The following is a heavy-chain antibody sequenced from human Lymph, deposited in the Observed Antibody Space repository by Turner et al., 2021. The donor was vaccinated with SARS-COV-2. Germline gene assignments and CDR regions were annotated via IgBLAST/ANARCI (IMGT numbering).Heavy chain of an antibody. J-gene: IGHJ6*02. V-gene: IGHV5-10-1*03. CDR2: IDPSDSYT. CDR3: ARGDCSSTSCPKHYYYYGMDV. Sequence: EVQLVQSGAEVKKPGESLRISCQGSGYSFTSYWISWVRQMPGKGLEWMGRIDPSDSYTNYSPSFQGHVTISSDKSISTAYLQWSSLKASDTAMYYCARGDCSSTSCPKHYYYYGMDVWGQGTTVTVSS. D-gene: IGHD2-2*01. CDR1: GYSFTSYW.